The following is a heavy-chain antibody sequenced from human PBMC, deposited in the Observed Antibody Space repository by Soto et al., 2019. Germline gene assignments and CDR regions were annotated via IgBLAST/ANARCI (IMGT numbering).Heavy chain of an antibody. J-gene: IGHJ4*02. Sequence: EVQLVESGGGLVKPGGSLRLSCAASGFTFSDAWMSWVRQAPGKGLEWVGRIKSKTDGGTTDYAAPVKGRFTISRDDSKDTLYLQMNSLKTDDTAVYYCTTDRGWRAGYAQDYWGQGTLVTVSS. V-gene: IGHV3-15*01. CDR3: TTDRGWRAGYAQDY. CDR1: GFTFSDAW. D-gene: IGHD5-18*01. CDR2: IKSKTDGGTT.